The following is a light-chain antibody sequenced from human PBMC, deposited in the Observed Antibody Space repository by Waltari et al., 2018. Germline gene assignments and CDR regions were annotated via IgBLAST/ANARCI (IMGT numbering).Light chain of an antibody. V-gene: IGLV7-43*01. Sequence: QTVVTQEPSLTVSPGGTVTLTCSSSSGTVISGYHPNWFQQKPGQAPRALIYRNTHSHSWTPVRFSGSLLGGKGALTLSGVQPEDEADYYCLLWDTTTWVFGGGTKLTVL. CDR1: SGTVISGYH. J-gene: IGLJ3*02. CDR3: LLWDTTTWV. CDR2: RNT.